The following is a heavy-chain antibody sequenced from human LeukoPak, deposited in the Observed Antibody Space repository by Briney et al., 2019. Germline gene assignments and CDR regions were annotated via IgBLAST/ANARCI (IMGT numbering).Heavy chain of an antibody. CDR1: GGTFSSYA. D-gene: IGHD2-15*01. Sequence: SVKVSCKASGGTFSSYAISWVRQAPGQGLEWMGGIIPIFGTANYAQKFQGRVTITADESTSTAYMELSSLRPEDTAVYYCARDGTHCSGGSCFDYWGQGTLVTVSS. J-gene: IGHJ4*02. CDR3: ARDGTHCSGGSCFDY. CDR2: IIPIFGTA. V-gene: IGHV1-69*01.